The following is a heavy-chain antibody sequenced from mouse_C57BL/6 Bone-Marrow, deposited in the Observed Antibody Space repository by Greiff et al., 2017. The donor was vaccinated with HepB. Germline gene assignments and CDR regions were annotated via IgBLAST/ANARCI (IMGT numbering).Heavy chain of an antibody. J-gene: IGHJ2*01. Sequence: EVQLQQSGTVLARPGASVKMSCKTSGYTFTSYWIHWVKQRPGQGLEWIGAIYPGNSDTSYNQKFKGKAKLTAVTSASTAYMELSSLTNEDSAVYYCTISIYYYGSSPYYFDYWGQGTTLTVSS. CDR3: TISIYYYGSSPYYFDY. CDR2: IYPGNSDT. V-gene: IGHV1-5*01. CDR1: GYTFTSYW. D-gene: IGHD1-1*01.